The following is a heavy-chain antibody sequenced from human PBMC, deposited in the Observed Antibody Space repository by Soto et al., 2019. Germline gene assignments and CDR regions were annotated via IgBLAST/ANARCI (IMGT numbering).Heavy chain of an antibody. J-gene: IGHJ6*02. CDR2: IWYDGSNK. D-gene: IGHD2-2*01. V-gene: IGHV3-33*01. CDR3: ARGIVVVPAAIPYYYGMDV. Sequence: PGGSLRLSCAASGFTFSSYGMHWVRQAPGKGLEWVAVIWYDGSNKYYADSVKGRFTISRDNSKNTLYLQMNSLRAEDTAVYYCARGIVVVPAAIPYYYGMDVWGQGTTVTV. CDR1: GFTFSSYG.